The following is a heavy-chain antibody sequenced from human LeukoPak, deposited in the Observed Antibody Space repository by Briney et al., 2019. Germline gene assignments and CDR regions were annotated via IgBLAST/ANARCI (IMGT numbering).Heavy chain of an antibody. CDR3: ASAIVLRPGSLDY. Sequence: PGRSLRLSCAASGFTFSRYWMSWVRQAPGKGLEWVANIKEDGSEKYYVDSVKGRFTISRDNAKNSLFLQMNSLRAEDTAVYYCASAIVLRPGSLDYWGQGTLVTVSS. V-gene: IGHV3-7*05. CDR1: GFTFSRYW. CDR2: IKEDGSEK. J-gene: IGHJ4*02. D-gene: IGHD3-22*01.